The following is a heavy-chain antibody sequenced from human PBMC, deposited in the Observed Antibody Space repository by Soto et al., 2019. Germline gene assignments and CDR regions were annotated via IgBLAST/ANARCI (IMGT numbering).Heavy chain of an antibody. D-gene: IGHD5-18*01. V-gene: IGHV1-3*01. J-gene: IGHJ5*02. CDR1: GYTFTSYA. CDR3: ARSKHGYSYGLIRDNWFDP. Sequence: ASVQVSCKASGYTFTSYAMHWVRQAPGQRLEWMGWINAGNGNTKYSQKLQGRVTITRDTSASTAYMELSSLRSEDTAVYYCARSKHGYSYGLIRDNWFDPWGQGTLVTVSS. CDR2: INAGNGNT.